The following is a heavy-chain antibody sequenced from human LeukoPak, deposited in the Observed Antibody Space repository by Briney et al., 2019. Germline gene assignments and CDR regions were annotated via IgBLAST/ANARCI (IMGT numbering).Heavy chain of an antibody. CDR3: AGGSLGLQPAGLDY. J-gene: IGHJ4*02. CDR2: MNPNSGNT. CDR1: GGTFSSYA. V-gene: IGHV1-8*02. D-gene: IGHD5-18*01. Sequence: ASVKVSCKASGGTFSSYAISWVRQATGQGLEWMGWMNPNSGNTGYAQKFQGRVTMTRNTSISTAYMELSSLRSEDTAVYYCAGGSLGLQPAGLDYWGQGTLVTVSS.